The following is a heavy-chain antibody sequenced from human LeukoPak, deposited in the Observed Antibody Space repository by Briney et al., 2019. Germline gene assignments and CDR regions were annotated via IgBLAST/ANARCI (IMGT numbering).Heavy chain of an antibody. D-gene: IGHD5-12*01. J-gene: IGHJ4*02. Sequence: PSETLSLTCTVSGGSISSYYWSWIRQPPGKGLEWIGYIYYSGSTNYNPSLKSRVTISVDTSKNQFSLKLSSVTAADTAVYYCARGVGSGYSGYDTFDYWGQGTLVTVSS. CDR2: IYYSGST. V-gene: IGHV4-59*01. CDR3: ARGVGSGYSGYDTFDY. CDR1: GGSISSYY.